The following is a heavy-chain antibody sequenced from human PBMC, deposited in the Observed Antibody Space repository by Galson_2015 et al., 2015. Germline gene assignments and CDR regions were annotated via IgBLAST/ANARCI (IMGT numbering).Heavy chain of an antibody. Sequence: PALVKPTQTLTLTCTVSGFSLSTSREGVGWIRQPPGKALEWLAFIYWGSDPGYSPSLQSRLPITRDTSKNQVVLTMTNKDTVDTATYYCAHGNSAGSHRFDPLGQGTRVTVSS. J-gene: IGHJ5*02. V-gene: IGHV2-5*02. CDR2: IYWGSDP. CDR3: AHGNSAGSHRFDP. CDR1: GFSLSTSREG. D-gene: IGHD3-10*01.